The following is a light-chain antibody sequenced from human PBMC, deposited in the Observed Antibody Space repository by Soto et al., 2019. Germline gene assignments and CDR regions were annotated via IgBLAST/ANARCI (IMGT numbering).Light chain of an antibody. CDR3: QQYGSTPRT. J-gene: IGKJ1*01. V-gene: IGKV3-20*01. CDR1: QSISSS. CDR2: GAS. Sequence: EIVMTQSPATLSVSPGERATLSCRASQSISSSLAWYQQKPGQAPWLLIYGASSRAGGTPDRFIGSGSGTDFTLTISRLEPEDFAVYYCQQYGSTPRTFGQGTKVDIK.